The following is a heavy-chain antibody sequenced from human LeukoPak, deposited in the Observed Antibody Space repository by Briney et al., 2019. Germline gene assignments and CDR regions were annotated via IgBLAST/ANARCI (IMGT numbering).Heavy chain of an antibody. CDR3: ARDSSGWYSPGNNWFDP. CDR2: INPSGGST. Sequence: GASVTVSFKASGYTFTSYYMHWVRQAPGQGLEWMGIINPSGGSTSYAQKFQGRVTMTRDTSTSTAYMELSRLRSDDTAVYYCARDSSGWYSPGNNWFDPWGQGTLVTVSS. V-gene: IGHV1-46*01. CDR1: GYTFTSYY. J-gene: IGHJ5*02. D-gene: IGHD6-19*01.